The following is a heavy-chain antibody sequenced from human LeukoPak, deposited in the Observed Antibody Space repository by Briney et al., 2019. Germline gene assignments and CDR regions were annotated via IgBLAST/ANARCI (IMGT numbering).Heavy chain of an antibody. CDR1: GGSFSGYY. V-gene: IGHV4-34*01. J-gene: IGHJ3*02. D-gene: IGHD2-15*01. CDR2: INHSGST. CDR3: AREEIDCSGGSCSGRWHAFDI. Sequence: PSETLSLTCAVYGGSFSGYYWSWIRQPPGKGRGWGGEINHSGSTNYNPSLKSRVTISVDTSKNQFSLKLSSVTAADTAVYYCAREEIDCSGGSCSGRWHAFDIWGQGTMVTVSS.